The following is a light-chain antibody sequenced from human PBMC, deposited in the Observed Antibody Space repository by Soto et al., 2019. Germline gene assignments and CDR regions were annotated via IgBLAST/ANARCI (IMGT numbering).Light chain of an antibody. Sequence: EIVMTQSPATLSVSPGERATLSCRASQSVSSDLVWYQQKAGQAPRLLIYDTSTRATGIPARFSGSGSGTDFTLTISSLQSEDFAVYYCQQYNNWPITFGPGTRLEIK. J-gene: IGKJ5*01. CDR2: DTS. CDR3: QQYNNWPIT. V-gene: IGKV3-15*01. CDR1: QSVSSD.